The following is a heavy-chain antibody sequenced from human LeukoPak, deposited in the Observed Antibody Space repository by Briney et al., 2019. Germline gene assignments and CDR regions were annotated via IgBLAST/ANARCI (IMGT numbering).Heavy chain of an antibody. V-gene: IGHV4-61*02. CDR3: ARDGYYYDSSGREYYYYYMDV. CDR2: IFTSGST. D-gene: IGHD3-22*01. Sequence: SETLSLTCTVSGGSISSGNYCWTWIRQPAGKGLEWIGRIFTSGSTNYHPSLKSRVTISVDTSKNQFSLKLSSVTAADTAVYYCARDGYYYDSSGREYYYYYMDVWGKGITVTISS. J-gene: IGHJ6*03. CDR1: GGSISSGNYC.